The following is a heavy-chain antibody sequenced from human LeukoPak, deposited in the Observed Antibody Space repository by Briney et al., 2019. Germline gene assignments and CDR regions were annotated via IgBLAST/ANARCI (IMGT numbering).Heavy chain of an antibody. V-gene: IGHV3-74*01. CDR1: GFTFSSYW. Sequence: GGSLRLSCAASGFTFSSYWMHWVRQAPGKGLVWVSRINSDGSSTSYADSVKGRFTISRDNAKNTLYLQMNSLRAEDTAVYYCARAPRSYYYYMDVWGKGTTVTISS. CDR2: INSDGSST. J-gene: IGHJ6*03. CDR3: ARAPRSYYYYMDV.